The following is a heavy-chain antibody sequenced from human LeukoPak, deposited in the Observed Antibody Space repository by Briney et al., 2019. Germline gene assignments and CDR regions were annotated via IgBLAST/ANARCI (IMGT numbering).Heavy chain of an antibody. V-gene: IGHV3-30*02. CDR3: AKDLVVIPSVLDY. CDR2: IRYDGSNK. D-gene: IGHD2-2*01. Sequence: PGGSLRLSCAASGFTSSSYSMHGVRQAPDKGEGRVAFIRYDGSNKYYADSVKGRFTISRDNSKNTLYLQMNSLRAEDTAVYYCAKDLVVIPSVLDYWGQGTLVTVSS. CDR1: GFTSSSYS. J-gene: IGHJ4*02.